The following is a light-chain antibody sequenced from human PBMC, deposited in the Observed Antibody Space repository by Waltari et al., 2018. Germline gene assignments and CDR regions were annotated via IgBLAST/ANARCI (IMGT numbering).Light chain of an antibody. CDR2: GAS. V-gene: IGKV3-20*01. CDR3: QQYGTSLYT. CDR1: KTISSNY. Sequence: EIVLTQSPGTLSLSPGERATLSCRASKTISSNYFAWYQQKPGQAPRPLSYGASTRATGIADRFSGSGSGTDFTLTISRLEPEDFAVYYCQQYGTSLYTFGQGTKLEI. J-gene: IGKJ2*01.